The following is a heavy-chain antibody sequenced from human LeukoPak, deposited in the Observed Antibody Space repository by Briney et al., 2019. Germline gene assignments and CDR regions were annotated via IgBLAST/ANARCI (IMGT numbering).Heavy chain of an antibody. V-gene: IGHV4-59*12. CDR2: IYYSGST. D-gene: IGHD3-22*01. CDR1: GGSISSYY. Sequence: PSETLSLTCTVSGGSISSYYWSWIRQPPGKGLEWIGYIYYSGSTNYNPSLKSRVTISVDTSKNQFSLKLSSVTAADTAVYYCARWDYDSSGYYPYYFDYWGQGTLVTVSS. J-gene: IGHJ4*02. CDR3: ARWDYDSSGYYPYYFDY.